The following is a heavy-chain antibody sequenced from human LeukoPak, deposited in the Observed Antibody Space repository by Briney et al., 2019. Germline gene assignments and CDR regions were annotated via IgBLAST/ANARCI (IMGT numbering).Heavy chain of an antibody. V-gene: IGHV4-4*02. CDR1: GGSISSSNW. D-gene: IGHD3-3*01. J-gene: IGHJ4*02. Sequence: PSETLSLTCAVSGGSISSSNWWSWVRQPPGKGLEWIGEIYHSGSTNYNPSLKSRVTISVDKSKNQFSLKLSSVTAANTAVYYCARGARGKKSIFGVVKAGYYFDYWGQGTLVTVSS. CDR2: IYHSGST. CDR3: ARGARGKKSIFGVVKAGYYFDY.